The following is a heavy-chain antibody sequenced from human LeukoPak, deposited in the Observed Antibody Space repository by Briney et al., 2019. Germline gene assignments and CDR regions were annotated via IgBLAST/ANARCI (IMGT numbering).Heavy chain of an antibody. CDR1: GYTFTGYY. Sequence: ASVKVSCKASGYTFTGYYMHWVRQAPGQGLEWMGWINPNSGGTNYAQKFQGRVTMTRDTSISTAYMELSRLRSDDTAVYYCARETDTAMAATEFDPWGQGTLVTVSS. CDR2: INPNSGGT. V-gene: IGHV1-2*02. D-gene: IGHD5-18*01. CDR3: ARETDTAMAATEFDP. J-gene: IGHJ5*02.